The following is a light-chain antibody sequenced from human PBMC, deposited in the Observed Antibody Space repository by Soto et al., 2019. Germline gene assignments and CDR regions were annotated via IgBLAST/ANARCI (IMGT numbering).Light chain of an antibody. CDR1: QSIVRN. J-gene: IGKJ4*01. CDR3: QQSHSSQLS. V-gene: IGKV1-39*01. Sequence: GDRVTITCRASQSIVRNLNWYQQKPGKAPELLIYTASNLESGVPSRFSGSGSGTDFALTISSLQPEDSAVYYCQQSHSSQLSFGGGTKVDIK. CDR2: TAS.